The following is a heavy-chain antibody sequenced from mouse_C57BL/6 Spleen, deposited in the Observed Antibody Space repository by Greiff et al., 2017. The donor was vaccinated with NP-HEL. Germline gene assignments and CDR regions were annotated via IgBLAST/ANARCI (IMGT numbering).Heavy chain of an antibody. J-gene: IGHJ3*01. V-gene: IGHV1-75*01. CDR3: ARPSTAQSYWFAY. D-gene: IGHD3-2*02. Sequence: VKLQESGPELVKPGASVKISCKASGYTFTDYYINWVKQRPGQGLEWIGWIFPGSGSTYYNEKFKGKATLTVDKSSSTAYMLLSSLTSEDSAVYFCARPSTAQSYWFAYWGQGTLVTVSA. CDR1: GYTFTDYY. CDR2: IFPGSGST.